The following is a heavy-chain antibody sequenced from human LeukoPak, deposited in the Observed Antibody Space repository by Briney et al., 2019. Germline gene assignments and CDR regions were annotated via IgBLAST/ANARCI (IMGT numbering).Heavy chain of an antibody. CDR3: ARRAFSSGYYYFDY. CDR2: IYYSGST. Sequence: SETLSLTCTVSGVSISSYYWSWIRQPPGKGLEWIGYIYYSGSTNYNPSLKSRVTISVDTSKNQFSLKLSSVTAADTAVYYCARRAFSSGYYYFDYWGQGALVTVSS. J-gene: IGHJ4*02. CDR1: GVSISSYY. V-gene: IGHV4-59*08. D-gene: IGHD3-22*01.